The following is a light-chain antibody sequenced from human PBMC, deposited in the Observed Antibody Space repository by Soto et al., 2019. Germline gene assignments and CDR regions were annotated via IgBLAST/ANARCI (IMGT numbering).Light chain of an antibody. J-gene: IGKJ2*01. Sequence: EIVMTQSPATLSVSPGDGATLTCRASQSVRNKLAWYQHKPGQAPRLLMYDASTSATGIPARFSGSGSGTEFPLTISSLQSEDFSVYYCQKYDNWPPDACGQGTRLEIK. CDR1: QSVRNK. CDR3: QKYDNWPPDA. CDR2: DAS. V-gene: IGKV3-15*01.